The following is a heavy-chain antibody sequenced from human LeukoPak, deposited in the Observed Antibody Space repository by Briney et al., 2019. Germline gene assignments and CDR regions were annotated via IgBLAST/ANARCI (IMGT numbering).Heavy chain of an antibody. D-gene: IGHD6-19*01. Sequence: GGSLRLSCAASGFTFDDYAMHWVRQAPGKGLEWVSLISWDGGSTYYADSVKGRFTISRDNSKNSLYLQMNSLRAEDTALYYCAITAVAGRTGYFDLWGRGTLVTVSS. CDR2: ISWDGGST. CDR1: GFTFDDYA. V-gene: IGHV3-43D*03. CDR3: AITAVAGRTGYFDL. J-gene: IGHJ2*01.